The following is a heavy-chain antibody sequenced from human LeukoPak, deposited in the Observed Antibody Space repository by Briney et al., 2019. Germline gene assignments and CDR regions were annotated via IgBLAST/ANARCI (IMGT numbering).Heavy chain of an antibody. CDR2: IKSKTDGGTT. CDR1: GFTFSDGW. Sequence: GGSLRLSCAASGFTFSDGWMNWVRQAPGEGLEWVGRIKSKTDGGTTDYSAPVKGRLAISRDESKTTLYLQMNRLKTEDTAVYYCARDVAARPRWFEHWGRGTLVTVSS. D-gene: IGHD6-6*01. V-gene: IGHV3-15*01. J-gene: IGHJ5*02. CDR3: ARDVAARPRWFEH.